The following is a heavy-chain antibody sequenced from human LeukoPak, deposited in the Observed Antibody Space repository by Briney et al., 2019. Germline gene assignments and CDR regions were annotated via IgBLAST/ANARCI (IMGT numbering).Heavy chain of an antibody. V-gene: IGHV4-34*01. D-gene: IGHD2-15*01. CDR2: IDHSGST. CDR3: ARYLGYCSGGSCLQWAFDI. Sequence: SETLSLTCAVYGRSFSGRSWNWIRQPPGKGLEWIGEIDHSGSTSYNPSLKRRLTISLDTSKSQFSLKLTSVTAADTAVYYCARYLGYCSGGSCLQWAFDIWGQGTMVTVSS. CDR1: GRSFSGRS. J-gene: IGHJ3*02.